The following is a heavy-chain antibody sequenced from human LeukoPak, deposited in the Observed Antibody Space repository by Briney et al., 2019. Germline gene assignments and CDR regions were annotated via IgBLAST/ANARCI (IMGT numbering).Heavy chain of an antibody. CDR2: MYYSGST. CDR1: GGSMNDYY. J-gene: IGHJ5*02. CDR3: ARDRYCIGGICYSGRFDP. Sequence: PSETLSLTCTVSGGSMNDYYWSWIRQPPGKGLEWFGYMYYSGSTNYNPSLKSRVSISIDTSKNQFSLKLSSVTAADTAVYYCARDRYCIGGICYSGRFDPWGRGTLVTVSS. V-gene: IGHV4-59*01. D-gene: IGHD2-15*01.